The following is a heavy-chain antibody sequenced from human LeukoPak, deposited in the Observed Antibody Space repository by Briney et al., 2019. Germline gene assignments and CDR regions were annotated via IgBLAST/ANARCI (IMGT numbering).Heavy chain of an antibody. D-gene: IGHD6-19*01. CDR1: GGSTSGYY. V-gene: IGHV4-59*01. CDR3: ARGWDGIAVAGSFDY. J-gene: IGHJ4*02. CDR2: IYYSGST. Sequence: SETLSLTCTVSGGSTSGYYWSWIRQPRGKGLEGVGDIYYSGSTNYNPSLTSRVTISVDTSKNQFSLKLNSVTAADTAVYYCARGWDGIAVAGSFDYWGQGTLVTVSS.